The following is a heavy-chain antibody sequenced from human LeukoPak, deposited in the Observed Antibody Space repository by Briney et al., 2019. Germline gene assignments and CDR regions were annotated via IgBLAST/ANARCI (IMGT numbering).Heavy chain of an antibody. V-gene: IGHV4-59*11. CDR3: AKIEVGRFDP. CDR1: GASISSHY. CDR2: IYDRGST. J-gene: IGHJ5*02. Sequence: SETLSLTCTVTGASISSHYWCCIRQTPGTGLEWIGDIYDRGSTTYNPSLKSRVSISVDTSRNQFSLKLRSVTAADTAVYYCAKIEVGRFDPWGQGTLVTVSS. D-gene: IGHD1-26*01.